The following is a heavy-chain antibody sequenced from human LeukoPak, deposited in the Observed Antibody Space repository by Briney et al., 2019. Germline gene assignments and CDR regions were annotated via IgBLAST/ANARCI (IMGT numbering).Heavy chain of an antibody. J-gene: IGHJ4*02. V-gene: IGHV3-30-3*01. CDR1: GFTFSSYA. Sequence: GGSLRLSCAASGFTFSSYAMHWVRQAPGKGLEWVAVISYDGSNKYYADSVKGRFTISRDNAKNSLYLQMNSLRAEDTAVYYCATHPSITMVRGVIIGADWGQGTLVTVSS. CDR2: ISYDGSNK. D-gene: IGHD3-10*01. CDR3: ATHPSITMVRGVIIGAD.